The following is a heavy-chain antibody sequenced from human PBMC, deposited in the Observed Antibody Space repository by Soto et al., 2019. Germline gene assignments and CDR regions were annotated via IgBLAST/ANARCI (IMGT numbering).Heavy chain of an antibody. J-gene: IGHJ3*02. Sequence: ASVKVSCKASGYTFTSYDINWVRQATGQGLEWMGWMNPNSGNTGYAQKFQGRVTMTRNTSISTAYMELSSLRSEDTAVYYCARGINYYASGDDAFDIWGQGTMVTVSS. D-gene: IGHD3-10*01. CDR3: ARGINYYASGDDAFDI. V-gene: IGHV1-8*01. CDR2: MNPNSGNT. CDR1: GYTFTSYD.